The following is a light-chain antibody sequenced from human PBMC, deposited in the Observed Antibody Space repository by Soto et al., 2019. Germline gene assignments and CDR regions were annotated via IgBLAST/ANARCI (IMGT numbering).Light chain of an antibody. Sequence: EIVLTQSPGTLSLSPGERATLSCRASQSVSSSYLAWYQQKPGQAPRLLIYGASSMATGISDRFSGSGSGTDFTSTIRRLEPEDVADYCCQQYDKWPPAFGGGTKVDIK. CDR3: QQYDKWPPA. CDR1: QSVSSSY. V-gene: IGKV3-20*01. J-gene: IGKJ4*01. CDR2: GAS.